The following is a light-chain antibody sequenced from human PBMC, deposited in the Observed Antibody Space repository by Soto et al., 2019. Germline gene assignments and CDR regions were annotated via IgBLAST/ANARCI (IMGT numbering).Light chain of an antibody. CDR3: SSYAGSTNFVV. CDR1: SSDVGGYNF. CDR2: EVN. J-gene: IGLJ2*01. Sequence: QSALTQPPSASGSPGQSVTISCTGTSSDVGGYNFVSWYQQHPGKAPKLMIYEVNKRPSGVPDRFSGSKSGSTASLTGSGLQAEYEADYYCSSYAGSTNFVVFGGGTKVTVL. V-gene: IGLV2-8*01.